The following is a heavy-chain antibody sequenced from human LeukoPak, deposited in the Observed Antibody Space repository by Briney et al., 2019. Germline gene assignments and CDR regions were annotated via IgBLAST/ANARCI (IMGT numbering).Heavy chain of an antibody. J-gene: IGHJ3*02. V-gene: IGHV6-1*01. Sequence: SQTLSLTCAISGDSVSSNSAAWNWIRQSPSRGLEWLGRTYYRSKWYNDYAVSVKSRITINPDTSKNQFSLQLNSVTPEDTAVYYCARDRISGWYPTNAFDIWGQGTMVTVSS. CDR1: GDSVSSNSAA. CDR2: TYYRSKWYN. CDR3: ARDRISGWYPTNAFDI. D-gene: IGHD6-19*01.